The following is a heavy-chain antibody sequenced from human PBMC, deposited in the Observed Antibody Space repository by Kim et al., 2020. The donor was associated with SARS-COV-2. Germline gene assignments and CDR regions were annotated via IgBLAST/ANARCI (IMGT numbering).Heavy chain of an antibody. CDR1: GVYFTGYG. J-gene: IGHJ4*02. CDR3: ARGRTSDSYMWGFYYFAS. Sequence: SETLSLTFAVYGVYFTGYGWNCIFQGPGKVLQLSCHLNHSVSTNNNPSLKSRVDRSVDPSKNPFFLDLQSVPAADTAVYYCARGRTSDSYMWGFYYFASWGQGTLVTVS. V-gene: IGHV4-34*01. D-gene: IGHD2-21*02. CDR2: LNHSVST.